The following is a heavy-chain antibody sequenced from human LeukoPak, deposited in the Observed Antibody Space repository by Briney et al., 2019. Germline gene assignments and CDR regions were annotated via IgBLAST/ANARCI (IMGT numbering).Heavy chain of an antibody. CDR2: MNPNSGNT. J-gene: IGHJ4*02. CDR1: GYTFTSHD. V-gene: IGHV1-8*01. Sequence: ASVKVSCKASGYTFTSHDINWVRQSTGQGLEWMGWMNPNSGNTGYAQKFQGRVTMTRNTSISTAYMELSSLRSEDTAVYYCARGGSGWLPFDYWGQGTLVTVSS. CDR3: ARGGSGWLPFDY. D-gene: IGHD6-19*01.